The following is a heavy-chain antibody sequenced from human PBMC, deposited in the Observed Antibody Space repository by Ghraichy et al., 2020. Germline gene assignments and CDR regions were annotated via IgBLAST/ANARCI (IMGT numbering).Heavy chain of an antibody. CDR3: ARLRRIIAARRYYYYGMDV. J-gene: IGHJ6*02. D-gene: IGHD6-6*01. CDR1: GYSFTSYW. CDR2: IYPGDSDT. V-gene: IGHV5-51*01. Sequence: GESLNISCKGSGYSFTSYWIGWVRQMPGKGLEWMGIIYPGDSDTRYSPSFQGQVTISADKSISTAYLQWSSLKASDTAMYYCARLRRIIAARRYYYYGMDVWGQGTTVTVSS.